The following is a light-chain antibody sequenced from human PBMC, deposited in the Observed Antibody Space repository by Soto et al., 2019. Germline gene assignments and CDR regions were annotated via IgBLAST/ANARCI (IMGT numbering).Light chain of an antibody. CDR2: GNS. CDR3: QSYDSSWA. J-gene: IGLJ3*02. V-gene: IGLV1-40*01. CDR1: SSNIGAGYD. Sequence: QSALTQPPSVSGAPGQRVTISCTGSSSNIGAGYDVHWYHQLPGTAPKLLIYGNSNRPSGVPDRFSGSKSGTSASLAITGLQAEDEADYYCQSYDSSWAFGRGTKLTVL.